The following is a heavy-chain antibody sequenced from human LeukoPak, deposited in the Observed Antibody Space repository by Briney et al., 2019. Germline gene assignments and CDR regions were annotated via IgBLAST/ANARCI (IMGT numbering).Heavy chain of an antibody. D-gene: IGHD4-11*01. CDR3: AKDFSGRYSNYTFDYYYYGMDV. J-gene: IGHJ6*02. V-gene: IGHV3-30*18. CDR2: ISYDGSNK. CDR1: GFTFSSYG. Sequence: GRSLRLSCAASGFTFSSYGMHWVRQAPGKGLEGVAVISYDGSNKYYADSVKGRFTIPRDNSKNTLYLQMNSLRAEDTAVYYCAKDFSGRYSNYTFDYYYYGMDVWGQGTTVTVSS.